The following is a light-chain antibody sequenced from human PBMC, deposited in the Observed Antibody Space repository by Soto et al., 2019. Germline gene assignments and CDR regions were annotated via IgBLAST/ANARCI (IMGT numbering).Light chain of an antibody. J-gene: IGKJ3*01. CDR3: QQYENLPRFI. CDR1: HDIGNY. Sequence: DIQMTQSASCLSASVGDRVTITCLASHDIGNYLNWYQQKPGKAPKLLIYYASNLETGVSSRFSGSGSGTDFTFTISSLQPEDIATYFCQQYENLPRFIFGPGTKVDIK. CDR2: YAS. V-gene: IGKV1-33*01.